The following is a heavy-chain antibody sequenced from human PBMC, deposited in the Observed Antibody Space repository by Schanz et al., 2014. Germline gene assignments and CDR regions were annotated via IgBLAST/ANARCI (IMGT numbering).Heavy chain of an antibody. Sequence: EVQLVASGGGLVQPGGSLRLSCAASGFGFSSHSFNWVRQAPGKGLEWISYITYNGGTIYYADSVKGRFTISRDNAKNSLYLEMNSLRAEDTALYYCARDRRNADLDYWGQGTLVTVSS. CDR2: ITYNGGTI. V-gene: IGHV3-48*01. J-gene: IGHJ4*02. CDR3: ARDRRNADLDY. D-gene: IGHD1-1*01. CDR1: GFGFSSHS.